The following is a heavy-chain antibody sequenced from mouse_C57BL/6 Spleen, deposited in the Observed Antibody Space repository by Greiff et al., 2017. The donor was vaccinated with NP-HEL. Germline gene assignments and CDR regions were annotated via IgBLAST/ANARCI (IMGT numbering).Heavy chain of an antibody. D-gene: IGHD1-1*01. Sequence: VQLQPPGAELVTPGASVKMSCKASGYTFTSYWITWVKQRPGQGLEWIGDIYPGSGSTNYNEKFKSKATLTVDTSSSTAYMQLSSLTSEDSAVYYCARLYYGSSLYFDYWGQGTTLTVAS. CDR3: ARLYYGSSLYFDY. J-gene: IGHJ2*01. CDR1: GYTFTSYW. V-gene: IGHV1-55*01. CDR2: IYPGSGST.